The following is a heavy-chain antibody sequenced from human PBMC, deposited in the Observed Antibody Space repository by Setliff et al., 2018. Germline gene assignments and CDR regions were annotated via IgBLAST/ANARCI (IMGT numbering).Heavy chain of an antibody. CDR1: GVSIRGFY. Sequence: SETLSLTCTVSGVSIRGFYWTWIRQSPKRGLEWLGYAFHTGKTDYNPSLMSRVIISIDMSRKQFSLKLSSVTAADTAMYFCARGGYNSRSGYSAYYCTTDPSPTFGGVIGAAFDFWGQGTMVTVSS. CDR2: AFHTGKT. V-gene: IGHV4-59*03. D-gene: IGHD3-16*01. J-gene: IGHJ3*01. CDR3: ARGGYNSRSGYSAYYCTTDPSPTFGGVIGAAFDF.